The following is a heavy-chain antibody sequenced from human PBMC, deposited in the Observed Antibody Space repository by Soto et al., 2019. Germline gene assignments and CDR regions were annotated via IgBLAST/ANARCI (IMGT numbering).Heavy chain of an antibody. V-gene: IGHV4-4*02. CDR1: GGSISSSNW. Sequence: SETLSLTCAVSGGSISSSNWWSWVRQPPGKGLEWIGEIYHSGSTNYNPSLKSRVTISVDKSKNQFSLKLSSVTAADTAVYYCARGPGNTVMHLGFDYWGQGTLVTVSS. CDR3: ARGPGNTVMHLGFDY. J-gene: IGHJ4*02. D-gene: IGHD5-18*01. CDR2: IYHSGST.